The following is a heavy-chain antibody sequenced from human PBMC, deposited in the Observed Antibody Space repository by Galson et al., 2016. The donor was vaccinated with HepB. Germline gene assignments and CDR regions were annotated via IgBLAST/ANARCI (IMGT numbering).Heavy chain of an antibody. J-gene: IGHJ1*01. CDR1: GDSIGYYY. CDR2: VYYSGHT. Sequence: ETLSLTCTASGDSIGYYYWSWVRQSPEKGLEWIGTVYYSGHTNYNPSLKSRVTTSVDTSENQFSLKLTSVTAADTAVYYCARTRIAVSGFYFQHWGQGALVSVSS. D-gene: IGHD6-19*01. CDR3: ARTRIAVSGFYFQH. V-gene: IGHV4-59*01.